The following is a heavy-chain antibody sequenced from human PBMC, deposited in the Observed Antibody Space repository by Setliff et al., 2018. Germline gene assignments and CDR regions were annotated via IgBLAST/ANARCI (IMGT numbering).Heavy chain of an antibody. D-gene: IGHD1-26*01. Sequence: SETLSLTCTVSGGSISSGGYYWSWIRQHPGKGLEWIGYIYYSGSTYYNPSLKSRVTISVDASKNQFSLKLSSVTAADTAVYYCARDRLLVGARYAMDVWGKGTTVTVSS. CDR2: IYYSGST. CDR1: GGSISSGGYY. J-gene: IGHJ6*03. V-gene: IGHV4-31*03. CDR3: ARDRLLVGARYAMDV.